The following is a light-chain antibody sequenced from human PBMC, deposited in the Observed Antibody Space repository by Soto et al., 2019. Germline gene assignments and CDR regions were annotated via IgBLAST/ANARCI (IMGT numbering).Light chain of an antibody. CDR2: YXS. Sequence: DIHLTQSPSSLSASLGDRVTLAXRASQGIGVYFAWYQQKPGXAPKXXXAYXSTLQRGGPSRFSGSGSGTDFTLTISSLQPEDFANYYCQQLNSNTRTFGGGTKVDIK. J-gene: IGKJ4*02. CDR1: QGIGVY. CDR3: QQLNSNTRT. V-gene: IGKV1-9*01.